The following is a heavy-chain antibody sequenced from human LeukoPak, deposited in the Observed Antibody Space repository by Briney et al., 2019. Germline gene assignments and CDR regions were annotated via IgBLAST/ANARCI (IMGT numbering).Heavy chain of an antibody. Sequence: GGSLRLSCAASGFTSSSYAMSWVRQAPGKGLEWVSAISGSGGSTYYADSVKGRFTISRDNSKNALYLQMSSLRAEDTAVYYCAKDSPMIATGGYWGQGTLVTVSS. J-gene: IGHJ4*02. CDR3: AKDSPMIATGGY. D-gene: IGHD3-22*01. CDR2: ISGSGGST. V-gene: IGHV3-23*01. CDR1: GFTSSSYA.